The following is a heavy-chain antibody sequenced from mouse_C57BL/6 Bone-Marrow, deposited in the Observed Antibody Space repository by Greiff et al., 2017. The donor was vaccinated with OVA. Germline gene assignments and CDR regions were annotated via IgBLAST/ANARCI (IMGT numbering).Heavy chain of an antibody. D-gene: IGHD2-1*01. J-gene: IGHJ4*01. Sequence: VKLQQPGAELVRPGSSVKLSCKASGYTFTSYWMHWVKQRPIQGLEWIGNIDPSDSETHYNQKFKDKATLTVDKSSSTAYMQLSSLTSEDSAVYYCAKGNSYAMDYWGQGTSVTVSS. CDR1: GYTFTSYW. V-gene: IGHV1-52*01. CDR2: IDPSDSET. CDR3: AKGNSYAMDY.